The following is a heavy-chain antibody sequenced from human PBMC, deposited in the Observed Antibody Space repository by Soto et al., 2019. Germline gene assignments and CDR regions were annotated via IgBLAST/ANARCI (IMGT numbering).Heavy chain of an antibody. Sequence: ASVKVSCKASGYTFTSYYMHWVRQAPGQGLEWMGIINPSGGSTSYAQKFQGRVTMTRDTSTSTDYMELSSLRSEDTAVYYCAFTGYSSGWYIWGQGTMVTVSS. CDR1: GYTFTSYY. D-gene: IGHD6-19*01. J-gene: IGHJ3*02. CDR3: AFTGYSSGWYI. V-gene: IGHV1-46*03. CDR2: INPSGGST.